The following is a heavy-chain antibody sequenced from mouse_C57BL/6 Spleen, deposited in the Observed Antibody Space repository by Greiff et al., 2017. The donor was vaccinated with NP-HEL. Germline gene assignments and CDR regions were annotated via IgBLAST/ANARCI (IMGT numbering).Heavy chain of an antibody. D-gene: IGHD1-1*01. J-gene: IGHJ2*01. CDR3: ARDYYGSSYEDYFDY. V-gene: IGHV1-22*01. Sequence: EVQLQQSGPELVKPGASVKMSCKASGYTFTDYNMHWVKQSHGKSLEWIGYINPNNGGTSYNQKFKGKATLTVNKSSSPAYMELRSLTSEDSAVYYCARDYYGSSYEDYFDYWGQGTTLTVSS. CDR1: GYTFTDYN. CDR2: INPNNGGT.